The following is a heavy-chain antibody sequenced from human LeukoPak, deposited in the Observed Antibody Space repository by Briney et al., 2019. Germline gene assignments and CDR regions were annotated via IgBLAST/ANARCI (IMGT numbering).Heavy chain of an antibody. CDR1: GYTFTGYY. Sequence: ASVKVSCKASGYTFTGYYMHWVRQAPGQGLEWMGWINPNSGGTNYAQKFQGRVTMTRDTSISTAYMELSRLRSDDTAVYYCARDVWSYYGSGSYPDYYYYYMDVWGKGTTVTISS. CDR2: INPNSGGT. J-gene: IGHJ6*03. CDR3: ARDVWSYYGSGSYPDYYYYYMDV. D-gene: IGHD3-10*01. V-gene: IGHV1-2*02.